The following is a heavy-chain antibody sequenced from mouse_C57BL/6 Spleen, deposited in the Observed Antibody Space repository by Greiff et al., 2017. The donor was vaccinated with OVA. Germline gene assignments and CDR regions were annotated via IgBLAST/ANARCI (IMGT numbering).Heavy chain of an antibody. J-gene: IGHJ2*01. CDR2: IDPETGGT. CDR3: TRVDYDVRYFDY. CDR1: GYTFTDYE. V-gene: IGHV1-15*01. Sequence: QVQLQQSGAELVRPGASVTLSCKASGYTFTDYEMHWVKQTPVHGLEWIGAIDPETGGTAYNQKFKGQAILTADKSSSTAYMELRSLTSEDSAVYYCTRVDYDVRYFDYWGQGTTLTVSS. D-gene: IGHD2-4*01.